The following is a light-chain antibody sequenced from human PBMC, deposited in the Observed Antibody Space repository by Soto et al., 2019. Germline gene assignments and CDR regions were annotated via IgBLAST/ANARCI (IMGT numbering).Light chain of an antibody. V-gene: IGKV1-27*01. Sequence: DMQMTQSPSSLSASVGDRVTITCRASHGISNYLDWYQQKPGKVPQLLIYAASTLQSGVPSRFSGSGSGTDLTLTIISLQPEDVETYFCQKYDSPPPTFGQGTKVKIK. CDR2: AAS. J-gene: IGKJ1*01. CDR1: HGISNY. CDR3: QKYDSPPPT.